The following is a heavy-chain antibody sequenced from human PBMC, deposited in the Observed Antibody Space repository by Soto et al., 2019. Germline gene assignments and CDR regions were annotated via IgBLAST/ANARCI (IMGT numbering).Heavy chain of an antibody. CDR2: IYTSGST. J-gene: IGHJ6*02. D-gene: IGHD1-26*01. CDR1: GGSTSSYY. V-gene: IGHV4-4*07. Sequence: KPSETLSLTCTVSGGSTSSYYWSWIRQPAGKGLEWIGRIYTSGSTNYNPSLKSRVTMSVDTSKNQFSLKLSSVTAADTAAYYCAREEGSWGYYYYGMDVWGQGTTVTV. CDR3: AREEGSWGYYYYGMDV.